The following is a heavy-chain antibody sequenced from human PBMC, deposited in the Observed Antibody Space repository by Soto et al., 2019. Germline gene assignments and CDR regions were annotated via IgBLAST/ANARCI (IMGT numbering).Heavy chain of an antibody. CDR1: GGSISSGGYY. V-gene: IGHV4-31*03. Sequence: ASETLSLTCTVSGGSISSGGYYWSWIRQHPGKGLEWIGYIYYSGSTYYNPSLKSRVTISVDTSKNQFSLKLSSVTAADTAVYYCARGYSSGWYFDYWGQGTLVTVSS. D-gene: IGHD6-19*01. CDR2: IYYSGST. J-gene: IGHJ4*02. CDR3: ARGYSSGWYFDY.